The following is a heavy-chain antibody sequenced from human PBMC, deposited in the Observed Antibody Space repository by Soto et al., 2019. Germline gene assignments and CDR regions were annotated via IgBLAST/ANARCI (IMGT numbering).Heavy chain of an antibody. CDR2: INADNGNT. D-gene: IGHD2-15*01. CDR1: GYTFTSYA. CDR3: ARVVVVAACWFDP. J-gene: IGHJ5*02. Sequence: GASVKVSCKASGYTFTSYAMHWVRQAPGQGLEWMGWINADNGNTKYAQKLQGRVTMTTDTSTSTAYMEPRSLRSDDTAVYYCARVVVVAACWFDPWGQGTLVTVSS. V-gene: IGHV1-3*01.